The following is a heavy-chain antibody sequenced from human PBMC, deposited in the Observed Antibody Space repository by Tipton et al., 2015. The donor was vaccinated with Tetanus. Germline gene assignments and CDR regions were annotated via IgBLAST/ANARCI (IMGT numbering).Heavy chain of an antibody. J-gene: IGHJ4*02. CDR2: INPNTGAT. D-gene: IGHD3-3*01. Sequence: QLVQSGAEVKKPGASVKVSCKASGYSFIDYYMHWVRQAPGQGLEWMGWINPNTGATTYAPHFQGRVTMTTDTSITTAYMELRWLRSDDTAVYYCARANYDFPKKGPFDSWGQGTLVIVSS. CDR1: GYSFIDYY. V-gene: IGHV1-2*02. CDR3: ARANYDFPKKGPFDS.